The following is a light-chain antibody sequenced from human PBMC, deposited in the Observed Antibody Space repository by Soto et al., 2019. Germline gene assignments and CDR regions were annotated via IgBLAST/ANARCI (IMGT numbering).Light chain of an antibody. CDR2: GAS. CDR1: QSLSSTY. Sequence: EIVLTQSPGTLSLSPGERATLSCRASQSLSSTYLAWYQQKPGQAPRLLIYGASNRATGIPDRFSGSGSGTDFTLTINRLEPEDFAVYYCQQYGSSLLTFGQGTKVEIK. V-gene: IGKV3-20*01. J-gene: IGKJ1*01. CDR3: QQYGSSLLT.